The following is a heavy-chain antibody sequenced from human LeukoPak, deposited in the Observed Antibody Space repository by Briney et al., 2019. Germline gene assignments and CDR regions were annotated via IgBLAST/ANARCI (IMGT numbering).Heavy chain of an antibody. V-gene: IGHV3-23*01. Sequence: GGSLRLSCAASGFTFSSYAMSWVRQAPGKGLEWVSVISNSGGSTFYADSVKGRFTISRDNSKNTLYLQMNSLRAEDTAVYYCAKEPPYCGGDCYFLLDYWGQGTLVIVSS. CDR3: AKEPPYCGGDCYFLLDY. D-gene: IGHD2-21*02. CDR2: ISNSGGST. J-gene: IGHJ4*02. CDR1: GFTFSSYA.